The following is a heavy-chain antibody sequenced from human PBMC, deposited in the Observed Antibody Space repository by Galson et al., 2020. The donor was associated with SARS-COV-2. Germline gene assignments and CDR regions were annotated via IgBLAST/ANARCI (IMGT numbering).Heavy chain of an antibody. CDR2: IYYSGST. D-gene: IGHD5-18*01. J-gene: IGHJ3*02. CDR3: ARLDTAIPTDAFDI. Sequence: TSETLSLTCTVSGGSISSSSYYWGWIRQPPGEALEWIGNIYYSGSTYYNPSLKSRVTISGDTSKNQFSLKLSSVTAADTAVYYCARLDTAIPTDAFDIWGQGTMVTVSS. CDR1: GGSISSSSYY. V-gene: IGHV4-39*01.